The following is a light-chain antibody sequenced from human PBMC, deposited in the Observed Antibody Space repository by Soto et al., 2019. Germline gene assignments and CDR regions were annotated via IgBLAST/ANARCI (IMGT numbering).Light chain of an antibody. CDR2: GNS. Sequence: QPVLTQPPSVSGAPGQRVTISCTGSSSNIGAGYDVHWYQQLPGTAPKLLIYGNSNRPSGVPDRFSGSKSGTSASLAITGLQAEGEADYYCQSYDSSLSGVVFGGGTKVTVL. CDR3: QSYDSSLSGVV. J-gene: IGLJ2*01. CDR1: SSNIGAGYD. V-gene: IGLV1-40*01.